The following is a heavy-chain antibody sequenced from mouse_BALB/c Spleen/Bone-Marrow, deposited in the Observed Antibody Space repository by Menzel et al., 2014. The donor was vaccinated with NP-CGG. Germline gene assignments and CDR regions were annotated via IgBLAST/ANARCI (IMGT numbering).Heavy chain of an antibody. CDR2: INPDSSTI. J-gene: IGHJ1*01. D-gene: IGHD1-1*01. CDR3: ALLGNYGYFDV. CDR1: GFDFSRYW. Sequence: EVKVIESGGGLVQPGGSLKLSCAASGFDFSRYWMSWVRQAPGQVLEWIGEINPDSSTINYTPSLKDKFIISRDNAKNTLYLQMSKVRSEDTALYYCALLGNYGYFDVWGAGTTVTVSS. V-gene: IGHV4-1*02.